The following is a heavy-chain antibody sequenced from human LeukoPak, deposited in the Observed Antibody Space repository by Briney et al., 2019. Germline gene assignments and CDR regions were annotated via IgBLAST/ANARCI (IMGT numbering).Heavy chain of an antibody. Sequence: SVKVSCKASGGTFISYAISWVRQAPGQGLEWMGGIIPIFGTANYAQKFQGRVTITADESTSTAYMELSSLRSEDTAVYYCARRGGGYSYGYYYGMDVWGQGTTVTVSS. D-gene: IGHD5-18*01. V-gene: IGHV1-69*13. CDR3: ARRGGGYSYGYYYGMDV. CDR1: GGTFISYA. CDR2: IIPIFGTA. J-gene: IGHJ6*02.